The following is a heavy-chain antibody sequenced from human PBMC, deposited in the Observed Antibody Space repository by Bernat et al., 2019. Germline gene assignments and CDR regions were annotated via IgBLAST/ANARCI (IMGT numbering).Heavy chain of an antibody. J-gene: IGHJ4*02. Sequence: QLQLQESGPGLVKPSETLSLTCTVSAGSISSHNYFWGWIREPPGKGLEWIGSIYYSGSTYYNPSLKSRVTISVDTSKNQFFLKLSSVTAADTAVYYCARLPTVGRVVPAALFDYWGQGTLVTVSS. D-gene: IGHD2-2*01. CDR3: ARLPTVGRVVPAALFDY. V-gene: IGHV4-39*01. CDR1: AGSISSHNYF. CDR2: IYYSGST.